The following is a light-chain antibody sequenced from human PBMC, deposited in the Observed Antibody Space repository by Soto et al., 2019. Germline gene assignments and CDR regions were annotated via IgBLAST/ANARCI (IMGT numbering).Light chain of an antibody. V-gene: IGLV2-8*01. CDR3: SSYAGFNNVI. CDR2: DVS. Sequence: QSALTQPPSASGSPGQSVTISCTGTSSDVGAYNFVSWYQQYPGKAPKLTIYDVSRRPSGVSDRFSASKSGNTASLTVSGLQAEDEADYYCSSYAGFNNVIFGGGTKLTVL. J-gene: IGLJ2*01. CDR1: SSDVGAYNF.